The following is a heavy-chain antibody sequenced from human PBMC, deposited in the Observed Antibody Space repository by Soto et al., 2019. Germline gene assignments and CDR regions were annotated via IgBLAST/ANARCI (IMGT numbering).Heavy chain of an antibody. J-gene: IGHJ4*02. Sequence: GGSLRLSCAASGFTFSSYGMHWVRQAPGKGLEWVAVISYDGSNKYYADSVKGRFTISRNNSKNTLYLQMNSLRAEDTAVYYCAKALLWFGELYPFVDYWGQGTLVTVSS. CDR2: ISYDGSNK. CDR1: GFTFSSYG. V-gene: IGHV3-30*18. D-gene: IGHD3-10*01. CDR3: AKALLWFGELYPFVDY.